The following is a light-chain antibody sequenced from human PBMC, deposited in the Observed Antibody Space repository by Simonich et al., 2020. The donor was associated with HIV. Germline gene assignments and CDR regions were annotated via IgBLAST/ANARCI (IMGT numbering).Light chain of an antibody. CDR2: KAS. J-gene: IGKJ1*01. CDR1: QDISNF. Sequence: DIQMTQSPSSLSASVGDRVTITCQASQDISNFLNWYQQKAGKAPKLLIYKASSLEGGVPSRFSGSGSGTEFTLTINSLQPDDFATYYCQQYNSYTWTFGQGSKVEIK. V-gene: IGKV1-5*03. CDR3: QQYNSYTWT.